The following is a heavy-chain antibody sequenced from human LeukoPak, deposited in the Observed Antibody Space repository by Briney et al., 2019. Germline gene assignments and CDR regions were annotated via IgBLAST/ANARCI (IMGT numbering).Heavy chain of an antibody. Sequence: PGGSLRLSCAASGFTFSSYAMSWVRQAPGKGLEWVSAISGSGGSTYYADSVKGRFTIPRDNSKNTLYLQMNSLRAEDTAVYYCAKDDDYGVPGRSFEYWGQGTLVTVSS. D-gene: IGHD4-17*01. CDR2: ISGSGGST. J-gene: IGHJ4*02. CDR3: AKDDDYGVPGRSFEY. CDR1: GFTFSSYA. V-gene: IGHV3-23*01.